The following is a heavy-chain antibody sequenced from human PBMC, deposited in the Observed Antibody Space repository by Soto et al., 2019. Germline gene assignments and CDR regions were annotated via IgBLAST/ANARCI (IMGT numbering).Heavy chain of an antibody. CDR1: GYTFTSYG. Sequence: ASVKVSCKASGYTFTSYGISWVRQAPGQGLEWMGWISAYNGNTNYAQKLQGRVTMTTDTSTSTAYMELRSLRSDDTAVYYCARGPDCSSTSCYGAYYYYYMDVWGKGTTVTVSS. D-gene: IGHD2-2*01. CDR2: ISAYNGNT. J-gene: IGHJ6*03. CDR3: ARGPDCSSTSCYGAYYYYYMDV. V-gene: IGHV1-18*01.